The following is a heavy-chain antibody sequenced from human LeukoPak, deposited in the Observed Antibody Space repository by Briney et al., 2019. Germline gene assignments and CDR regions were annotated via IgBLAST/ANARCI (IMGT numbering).Heavy chain of an antibody. CDR3: ARDWAVKGATIGFDY. J-gene: IGHJ4*02. Sequence: ASVKVSCKASGYTFTTYDINWVRQASGQGLEWLGSINPNIGHTAYAQKLQGRVTVTRNISISTAYMELSGLRYEDTAVYYCARDWAVKGATIGFDYWGQGTLVTVSS. D-gene: IGHD1-26*01. CDR2: INPNIGHT. CDR1: GYTFTTYD. V-gene: IGHV1-8*03.